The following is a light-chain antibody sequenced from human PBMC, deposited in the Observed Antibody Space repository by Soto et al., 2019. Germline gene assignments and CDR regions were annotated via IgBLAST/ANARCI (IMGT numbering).Light chain of an antibody. CDR2: ETS. J-gene: IGKJ1*01. Sequence: PGERATLSCRASPSVTNYLAWYQQKPGQPPRLLIYETSSRMTGPPDRFSGGGSGTDFTLTISRLEPEDFAYYYCQQYGNSPTFGPGTKVDIK. CDR1: PSVTNY. CDR3: QQYGNSPT. V-gene: IGKV3-20*01.